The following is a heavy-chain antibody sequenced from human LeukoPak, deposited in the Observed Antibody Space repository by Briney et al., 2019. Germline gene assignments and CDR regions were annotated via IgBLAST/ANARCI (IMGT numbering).Heavy chain of an antibody. J-gene: IGHJ3*02. CDR1: GGSFSGYY. CDR3: ARRTGGNYGSGSYYLDAFDI. Sequence: SETLCLTCAVYGGSFSGYYWSWIRQPPGKGLEWIWEINHSGSTNYNPSLKSRVTISVDTSNNQFSLQLSSVTAADTAVYYCARRTGGNYGSGSYYLDAFDIWGQGTMVTVSS. V-gene: IGHV4-34*01. D-gene: IGHD3-10*01. CDR2: INHSGST.